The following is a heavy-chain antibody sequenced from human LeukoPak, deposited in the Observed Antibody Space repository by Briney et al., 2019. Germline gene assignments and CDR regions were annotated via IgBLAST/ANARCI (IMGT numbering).Heavy chain of an antibody. Sequence: PGGSLRLSCASSGFTFSSYAMNWVRQAPGKGLDGVSAISGSGGSTYYADSVKGRFTISRDNSKHTLYLQMNSLRAEDTAVYYCAKDRRIAVAGTTFDYWGQGTLVTVSS. J-gene: IGHJ4*02. V-gene: IGHV3-23*01. CDR3: AKDRRIAVAGTTFDY. CDR2: ISGSGGST. CDR1: GFTFSSYA. D-gene: IGHD6-19*01.